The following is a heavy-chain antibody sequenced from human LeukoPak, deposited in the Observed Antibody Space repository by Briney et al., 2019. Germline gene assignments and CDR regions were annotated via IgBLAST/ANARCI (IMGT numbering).Heavy chain of an antibody. CDR2: ISGSTSYI. CDR3: ARALTSPPYEGS. V-gene: IGHV3-21*01. D-gene: IGHD3-3*01. Sequence: GAPLTLPCAPSGYPLSRYTMLWIRHAPGKALEWVSSISGSTSYIFSADSVKARSTVSPDNAKYSLYLQLNTLRAADTAVYYCARALTSPPYEGSWGQGTLVTVSS. CDR1: GYPLSRYT. J-gene: IGHJ5*02.